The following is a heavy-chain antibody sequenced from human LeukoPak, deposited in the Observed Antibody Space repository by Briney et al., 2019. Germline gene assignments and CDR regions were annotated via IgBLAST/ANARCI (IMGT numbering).Heavy chain of an antibody. V-gene: IGHV3-23*01. CDR3: ARGYYGDPSQVYYFDY. CDR2: ISGSGGRT. CDR1: GFTFSTYG. Sequence: PGGSLRLSCGASGFTFSTYGMSWVRQAPGKGLEWVSAISGSGGRTYYADSVKGRFTISRDNSKNTLYLQMNSLRAEDTAVYYCARGYYGDPSQVYYFDYWGQGTLVTVSS. J-gene: IGHJ4*02. D-gene: IGHD4-17*01.